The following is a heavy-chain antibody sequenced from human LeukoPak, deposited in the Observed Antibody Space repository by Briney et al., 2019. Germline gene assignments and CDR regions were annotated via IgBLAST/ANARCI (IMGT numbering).Heavy chain of an antibody. CDR2: IYSSGNT. V-gene: IGHV4-4*07. Sequence: SETLSLTCIVSGGSISSYYWSWIRQPAGKGLEWIGRIYSSGNTNYNPSLKSRVTILVDKSKNQFSLKLSSVTAADTAVYYCARSGPIAVAGVDYWVQGTLVTVSS. J-gene: IGHJ4*02. D-gene: IGHD6-13*01. CDR3: ARSGPIAVAGVDY. CDR1: GGSISSYY.